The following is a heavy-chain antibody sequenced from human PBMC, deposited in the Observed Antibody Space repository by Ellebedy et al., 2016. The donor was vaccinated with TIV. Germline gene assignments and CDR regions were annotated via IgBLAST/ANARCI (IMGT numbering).Heavy chain of an antibody. J-gene: IGHJ4*02. CDR2: ISWSSGSI. D-gene: IGHD6-19*01. Sequence: SLKISCAASGFTFNDYAMHWVRQVPGKGLEWVAGISWSSGSIDYADSVKGRFTISRDNAKHSLFLQLNSLRAEDSALYYCVRDRQWLGYDFWGQGTRVTVSS. V-gene: IGHV3-9*01. CDR3: VRDRQWLGYDF. CDR1: GFTFNDYA.